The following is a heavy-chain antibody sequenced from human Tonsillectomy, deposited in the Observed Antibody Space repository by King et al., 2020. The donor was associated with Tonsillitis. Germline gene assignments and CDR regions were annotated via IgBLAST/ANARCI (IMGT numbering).Heavy chain of an antibody. J-gene: IGHJ5*02. CDR3: ARIYNNLYRGGDNFFDP. CDR1: GYSFTSYW. CDR2: IDPSDSYT. D-gene: IGHD3-16*01. V-gene: IGHV5-10-1*01. Sequence: VQLVESGAEVKKPGESLRISCKGSGYSFTSYWISWVRQMPGKGLEWMGRIDPSDSYTNYSPSFQGHVTISADKSISNVYLQWSSLKASDTAMYYCARIYNNLYRGGDNFFDPWGQGTLVTVSS.